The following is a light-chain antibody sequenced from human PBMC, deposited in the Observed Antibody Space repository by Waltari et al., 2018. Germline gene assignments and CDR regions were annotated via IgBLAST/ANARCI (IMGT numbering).Light chain of an antibody. Sequence: EIVLTQSPVTLSLSPGERATLSCRASQSISTYLAWYQQNPGQAPRLLIYDASNRATGIPARFSGSGSGTDFTLTISSLESEDFAVYYCQQRNSWPRTFGRGTKVEIK. CDR3: QQRNSWPRT. CDR2: DAS. V-gene: IGKV3-11*01. CDR1: QSISTY. J-gene: IGKJ4*02.